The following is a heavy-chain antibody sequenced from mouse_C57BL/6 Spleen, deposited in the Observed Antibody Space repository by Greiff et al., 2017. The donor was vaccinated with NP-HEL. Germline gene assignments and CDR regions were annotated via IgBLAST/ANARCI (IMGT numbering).Heavy chain of an antibody. Sequence: QVQLKQPGAELVKPGASVKLSCKASGYTFTSYWMHWVKQRPGQGLEWIGMIHPNSGSTNYNEKFKSKATLTVDKSSSTAYMQLSSLTSEDSAVYYCARCYYGSSFPDYWGQGTTLTVSS. V-gene: IGHV1-64*01. CDR2: IHPNSGST. CDR3: ARCYYGSSFPDY. J-gene: IGHJ2*01. D-gene: IGHD1-1*01. CDR1: GYTFTSYW.